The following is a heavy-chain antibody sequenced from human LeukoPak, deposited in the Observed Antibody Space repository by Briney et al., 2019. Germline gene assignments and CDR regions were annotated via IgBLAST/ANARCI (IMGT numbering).Heavy chain of an antibody. J-gene: IGHJ4*02. Sequence: SETLSLTCTVSGGSISSGGYYWSWIRQHPGKGLEWIGYIYYSGSTYYNPSLKSRVTISVDTSKNQFSLKPSSVTAADTAVYYCASSEVRGKYQLLYPIFDYWGQGTLVTVSS. CDR3: ASSEVRGKYQLLYPIFDY. CDR1: GGSISSGGYY. V-gene: IGHV4-31*03. CDR2: IYYSGST. D-gene: IGHD2-2*02.